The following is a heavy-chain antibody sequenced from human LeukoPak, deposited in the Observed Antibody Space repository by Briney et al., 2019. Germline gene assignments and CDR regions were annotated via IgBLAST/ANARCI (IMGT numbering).Heavy chain of an antibody. D-gene: IGHD4-23*01. Sequence: PSETLSLTCTVSGGSISSYYWSWIRQPPGKGLEWIGYIYYSGSTNYNPSLKSRVTISVDTSKNQFSLKLSSVTAADTAVYYCARVGVRYYFDYWGQGTLVTASS. CDR2: IYYSGST. J-gene: IGHJ4*02. V-gene: IGHV4-59*01. CDR3: ARVGVRYYFDY. CDR1: GGSISSYY.